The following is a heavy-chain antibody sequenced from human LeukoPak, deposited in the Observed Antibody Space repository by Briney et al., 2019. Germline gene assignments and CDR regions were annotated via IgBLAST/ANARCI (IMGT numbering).Heavy chain of an antibody. V-gene: IGHV3-23*01. CDR1: GFTFSTYD. Sequence: GGSLRLSCAASGFTFSTYDMSWVRQAPGRGLEWVSAVSGSGASTYYADSVQGRFTISRDNSKNTLYMQLNILRAEDTAIYYCAKESSPYRVFNYWGQGTLVTVSS. CDR3: AKESSPYRVFNY. J-gene: IGHJ4*02. D-gene: IGHD3-16*01. CDR2: VSGSGAST.